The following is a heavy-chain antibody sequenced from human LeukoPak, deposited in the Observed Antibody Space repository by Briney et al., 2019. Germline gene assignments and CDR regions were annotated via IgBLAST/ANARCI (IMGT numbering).Heavy chain of an antibody. CDR2: ITGSGGNT. CDR3: AKAASSSWPSYYYGMDV. Sequence: GGSLRLSCAASGFIFSSYSMSWVRQAPGKGLEWVSVITGSGGNTYYADSMKGRFTISKDNSKNTVYLQMSSLRVDDTAVYYCAKAASSSWPSYYYGMDVWGQGTTATVSS. V-gene: IGHV3-23*01. D-gene: IGHD6-13*01. J-gene: IGHJ6*02. CDR1: GFIFSSYS.